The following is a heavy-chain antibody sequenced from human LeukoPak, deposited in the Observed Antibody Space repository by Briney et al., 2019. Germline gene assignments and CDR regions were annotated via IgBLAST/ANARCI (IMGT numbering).Heavy chain of an antibody. CDR3: ARDDPNPTSVVPAAIGYYMDV. CDR1: GGTFSSYA. V-gene: IGHV1-69*05. D-gene: IGHD2-2*01. J-gene: IGHJ6*03. CDR2: IIPIFGTA. Sequence: GSSVKVSCKASGGTFSSYAISWVRQAPGQGLEWMGGIIPIFGTANYAQKLQGRVTMTTDTSTSTAYMELRSLRSDDTAVYYCARDDPNPTSVVPAAIGYYMDVWGKGTTVTVSS.